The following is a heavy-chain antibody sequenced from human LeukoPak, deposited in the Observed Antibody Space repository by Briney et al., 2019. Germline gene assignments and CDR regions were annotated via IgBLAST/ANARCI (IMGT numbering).Heavy chain of an antibody. CDR1: GYTFTGYY. CDR3: ARDMRRDGYTVQGY. D-gene: IGHD5-24*01. J-gene: IGHJ4*02. Sequence: ASVKVSCKASGYTFTGYYMHWVRQAPGQGLEWMERINPNSGGTNYAQKFQGRVTMTRDTSISTAYMELSRLRSDDTAVYYCARDMRRDGYTVQGYWGQGTLVTVSS. V-gene: IGHV1-2*06. CDR2: INPNSGGT.